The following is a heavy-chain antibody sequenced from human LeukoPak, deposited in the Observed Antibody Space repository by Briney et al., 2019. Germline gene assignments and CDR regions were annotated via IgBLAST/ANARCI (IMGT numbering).Heavy chain of an antibody. Sequence: ASVEVSCKVSGYTLTELSMHWVRQAPGKGLEWMGGFDPEDGETIYAQKFQGRVTMTEDTSTDTAYMELGSLRSEDTAVYYCATDPYYSDSSGYPLRYWGQGALVTVSS. CDR1: GYTLTELS. CDR2: FDPEDGET. D-gene: IGHD3-22*01. V-gene: IGHV1-24*01. J-gene: IGHJ4*02. CDR3: ATDPYYSDSSGYPLRY.